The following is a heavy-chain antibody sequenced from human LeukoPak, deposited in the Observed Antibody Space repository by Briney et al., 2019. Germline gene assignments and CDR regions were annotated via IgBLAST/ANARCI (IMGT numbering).Heavy chain of an antibody. D-gene: IGHD3/OR15-3a*01. CDR1: GFTMSNYG. CDR2: IRSAVDTT. CDR3: AKHFCTGLDCSLFDS. J-gene: IGHJ4*02. V-gene: IGHV3-23*01. Sequence: PGGSLRLSCAASGFTMSNYGVSWVRHAPGKGLEWVSGIRSAVDTTHYADSVKGRFIISRDNSKNTLSLQLNSLRPEDTALYYCAKHFCTGLDCSLFDSWGQGTLVTVSS.